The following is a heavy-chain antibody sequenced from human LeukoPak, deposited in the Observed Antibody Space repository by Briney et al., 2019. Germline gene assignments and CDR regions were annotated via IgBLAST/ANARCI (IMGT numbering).Heavy chain of an antibody. V-gene: IGHV3-30*02. J-gene: IGHJ4*02. CDR1: GFTFSSYG. Sequence: GGSLRLSCAASGFTFSSYGMHWVRQAPGKGLEWLAFIRYDGSNKYYADSVKGRFTISRDNSKNTLYLQMNSLRAEDTAVYYCAKADSSVAGIDYWGQGTLVTVSS. CDR2: IRYDGSNK. D-gene: IGHD6-19*01. CDR3: AKADSSVAGIDY.